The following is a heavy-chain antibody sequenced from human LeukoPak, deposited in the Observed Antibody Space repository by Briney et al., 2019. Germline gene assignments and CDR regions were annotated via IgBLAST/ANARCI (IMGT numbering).Heavy chain of an antibody. Sequence: GGSLRLSCAASGFTFDDYAMHWVRQAPGKGLEWVSGISWNSGSIGYADSVKGRFTISRDNAKNSLYLQMNSLRAEDTALYYCAKGGRGSHWKRTLDDAFDIWGQGTMVIVSS. V-gene: IGHV3-9*01. CDR3: AKGGRGSHWKRTLDDAFDI. CDR1: GFTFDDYA. CDR2: ISWNSGSI. D-gene: IGHD1-1*01. J-gene: IGHJ3*02.